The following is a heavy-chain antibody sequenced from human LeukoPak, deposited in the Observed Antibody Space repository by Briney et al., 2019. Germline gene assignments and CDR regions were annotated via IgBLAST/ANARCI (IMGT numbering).Heavy chain of an antibody. CDR2: INASGGST. V-gene: IGHV3-23*01. D-gene: IGHD4-11*01. Sequence: GGSLRLSRAASGLTFSGYAMNWVRQAPGKGLEWVSSINASGGSTYYADSVKGRFTISRDNSKNTLYLQMNSLRAEDTAVYYCAKGPMTKLDPWGQGTLVTVSS. CDR1: GLTFSGYA. J-gene: IGHJ5*02. CDR3: AKGPMTKLDP.